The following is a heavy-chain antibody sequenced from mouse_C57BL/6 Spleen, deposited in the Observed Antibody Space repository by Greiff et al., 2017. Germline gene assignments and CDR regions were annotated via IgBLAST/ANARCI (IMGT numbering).Heavy chain of an antibody. Sequence: VQLLQPGAELVKPGASVKVSCKASGYTFTSYWMHWVKQRPGQGLEWIGRINPSDSDTNYNQKFKGKATVTEDKSPQTVYMQLSNLTSEDSAIYCCAISGLDCAMDYGGQGTTVTVSS. CDR2: INPSDSDT. V-gene: IGHV1-74*01. CDR1: GYTFTSYW. CDR3: AISGLDCAMDY. J-gene: IGHJ4*01. D-gene: IGHD2-2*01.